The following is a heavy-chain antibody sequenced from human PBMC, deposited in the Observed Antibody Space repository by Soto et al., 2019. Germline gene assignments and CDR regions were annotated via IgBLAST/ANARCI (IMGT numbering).Heavy chain of an antibody. V-gene: IGHV4-30-2*06. CDR3: ARDYYGMDV. J-gene: IGHJ6*02. CDR2: TYQSGSA. Sequence: SWIRQSPGKGLEWIGYTYQSGSAYYNPSLKSRVTISVDRSKNQFSLNLTSVTAADTAVYYCARDYYGMDVWGQGTTVTVSS.